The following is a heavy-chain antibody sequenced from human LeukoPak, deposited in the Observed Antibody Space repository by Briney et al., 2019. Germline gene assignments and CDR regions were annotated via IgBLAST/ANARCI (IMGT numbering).Heavy chain of an antibody. CDR3: ARDKGATFVGTRTWFDP. Sequence: ASVKVSCKASGYTFTGYYMHWVRQAPGQGLEWMGWINPNSGGTNYPQKFQGRVTMTRDTSISTAYMELSRLRSDDTAVYYCARDKGATFVGTRTWFDPWGQGTQVTVSS. D-gene: IGHD1-26*01. CDR2: INPNSGGT. CDR1: GYTFTGYY. J-gene: IGHJ5*02. V-gene: IGHV1-2*02.